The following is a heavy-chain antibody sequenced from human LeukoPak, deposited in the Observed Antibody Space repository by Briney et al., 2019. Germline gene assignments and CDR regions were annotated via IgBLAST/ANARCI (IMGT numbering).Heavy chain of an antibody. D-gene: IGHD6-13*01. CDR3: ARDLAAAARGWFDP. V-gene: IGHV4-61*02. Sequence: PSETLSLTCAVSGGSISSGSYYWSWIRQPAGKGLEWIGRIYTSGSTNYNPSLKSRVTISVDTSKNQFSLKLSSVTAADTAVYYCARDLAAAARGWFDPWGQGTLVTVSS. CDR1: GGSISSGSYY. J-gene: IGHJ5*02. CDR2: IYTSGST.